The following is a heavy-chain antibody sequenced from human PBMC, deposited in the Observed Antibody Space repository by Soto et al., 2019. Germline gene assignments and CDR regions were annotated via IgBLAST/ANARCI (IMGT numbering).Heavy chain of an antibody. D-gene: IGHD6-6*01. CDR2: INPNTGGT. Sequence: ASVKVSCKASGYIFTDYYLHWVRQAPGQGLEYMGWINPNTGGTKYTQKFQGRVSMTGGTLLLNWLTSDDTAVYYCARSLSTIGARLDYWGQGTLVTAPQ. CDR3: ARSLSTIGARLDY. V-gene: IGHV1-2*02. CDR1: GYIFTDYY. J-gene: IGHJ4*01.